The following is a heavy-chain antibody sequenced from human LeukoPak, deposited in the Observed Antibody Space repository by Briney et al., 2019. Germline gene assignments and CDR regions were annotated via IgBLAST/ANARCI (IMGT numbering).Heavy chain of an antibody. CDR2: IHYSGST. CDR1: GGSISSGGYY. J-gene: IGHJ4*02. CDR3: AREGDCSRTSCYLGY. Sequence: SQTLSLTCTVSGGSISSGGYYWSWIRQHPGKGLEWIGYIHYSGSTYYNPSLKSRVTLPVDTSKNQFSLKLSSVTAADTAVYYCAREGDCSRTSCYLGYWGQGTLVTVSS. D-gene: IGHD2-2*01. V-gene: IGHV4-31*03.